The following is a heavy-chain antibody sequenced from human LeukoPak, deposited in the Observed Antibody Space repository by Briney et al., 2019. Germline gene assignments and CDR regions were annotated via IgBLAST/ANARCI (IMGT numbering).Heavy chain of an antibody. J-gene: IGHJ4*02. CDR2: IHYSGTT. Sequence: PSETLSLTCTVSGGSISAYYWSWIRQPPGKGLEWIGYIHYSGTTNYYPSLKSRVTIALDTSKNQFSLKLNSATAADTAVYYCARFGTSSSRFFDQWGQGTLVTVSS. CDR3: ARFGTSSSRFFDQ. D-gene: IGHD6-6*01. V-gene: IGHV4-59*01. CDR1: GGSISAYY.